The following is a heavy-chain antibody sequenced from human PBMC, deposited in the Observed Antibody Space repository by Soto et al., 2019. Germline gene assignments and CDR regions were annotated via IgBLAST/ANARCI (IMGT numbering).Heavy chain of an antibody. D-gene: IGHD6-19*01. CDR2: ISAYNGNT. V-gene: IGHV1-18*01. J-gene: IGHJ3*02. Sequence: GASVKVSCKASGYTFTIYGISCVLQAPLQGLEWMGWISAYNGNTNYAQKLQGRVTMTTDTSTSTAYMELRSLRSDDTAVYYCARTISGWLPHDAFDIWGQGTMVTVSS. CDR3: ARTISGWLPHDAFDI. CDR1: GYTFTIYG.